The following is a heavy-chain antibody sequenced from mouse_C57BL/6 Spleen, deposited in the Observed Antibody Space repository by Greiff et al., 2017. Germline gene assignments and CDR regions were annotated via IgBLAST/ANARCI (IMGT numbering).Heavy chain of an antibody. V-gene: IGHV1-69*01. J-gene: IGHJ2*01. CDR2: IDPSDSYT. Sequence: QVQLQQPGAELVMPGASVKLSCKASGYTFTSYWMHWVKQRPGQGLEWIGEIDPSDSYTNYNQKFKGKSTLTVDKSSSTAYMQLSSLTSEDSAVYYCARVGITTVRDYWGQGTTRTVSS. CDR3: ARVGITTVRDY. D-gene: IGHD1-1*01. CDR1: GYTFTSYW.